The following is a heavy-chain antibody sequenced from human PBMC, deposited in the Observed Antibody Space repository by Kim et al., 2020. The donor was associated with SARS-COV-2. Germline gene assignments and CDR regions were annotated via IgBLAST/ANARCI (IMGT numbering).Heavy chain of an antibody. CDR2: IDPSDSYT. V-gene: IGHV5-10-1*01. CDR3: AFQSRLWFGELLYPDYYYGMDV. D-gene: IGHD3-10*01. Sequence: GESLKISCKGSGYSFTSYWISWVRQMPGKGLEWMGRIDPSDSYTNYSPSFQGHVTISADKSISTAYLQWSSLKASDTAMYYCAFQSRLWFGELLYPDYYYGMDVWGQGTTVTVSS. CDR1: GYSFTSYW. J-gene: IGHJ6*02.